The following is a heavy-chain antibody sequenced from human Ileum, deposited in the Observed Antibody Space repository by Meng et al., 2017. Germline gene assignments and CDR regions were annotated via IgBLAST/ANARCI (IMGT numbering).Heavy chain of an antibody. CDR2: INHSGST. CDR3: ARRNTRSSGGGNNY. V-gene: IGHV4-4*02. CDR1: GGSISSNYW. Sequence: SETLSLTCAVSGGSISSNYWWTWVRQPPGKGLEWIGEINHSGSTSYVPSLKSRITISVDKSNNLLSLKLNSVTAADTAMYYCARRNTRSSGGGNNYWGQGTLVTVSS. D-gene: IGHD3-10*01. J-gene: IGHJ4*02.